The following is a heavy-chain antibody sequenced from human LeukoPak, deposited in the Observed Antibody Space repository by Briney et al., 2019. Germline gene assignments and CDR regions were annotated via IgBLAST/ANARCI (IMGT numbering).Heavy chain of an antibody. J-gene: IGHJ6*02. Sequence: GGSLRLSCAASGFTVSSNYMSRVRQAPGKGLEWVSVIYSGGSTYYADSVKGRFTISRDNSKNTLYLQMNSLRAEDTAVYYCARDQGYSGYEQLARPGYYYYGMDVWGQGTTVTVSS. CDR2: IYSGGST. D-gene: IGHD5-12*01. CDR1: GFTVSSNY. CDR3: ARDQGYSGYEQLARPGYYYYGMDV. V-gene: IGHV3-66*01.